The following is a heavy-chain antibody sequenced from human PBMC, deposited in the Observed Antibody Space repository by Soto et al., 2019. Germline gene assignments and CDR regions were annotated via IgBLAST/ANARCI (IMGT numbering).Heavy chain of an antibody. V-gene: IGHV2-5*02. CDR1: GFSLSTRGVG. Sequence: QITLKESGPTLVKPTQTLTLTCTFSGFSLSTRGVGVGWIRQPPGKALEWLALIYWDDDKRYSPSLKSRLTITKYTSKKQVVLTITNMDPVDTATYYCAHRFTNNWFGPWGQGTLVTVSS. CDR3: AHRFTNNWFGP. D-gene: IGHD3-10*01. J-gene: IGHJ5*02. CDR2: IYWDDDK.